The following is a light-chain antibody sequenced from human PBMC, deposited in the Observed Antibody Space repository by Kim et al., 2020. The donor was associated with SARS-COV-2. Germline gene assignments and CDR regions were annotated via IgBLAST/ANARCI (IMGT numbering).Light chain of an antibody. CDR1: AWPEHL. CDR2: KDS. J-gene: IGLJ1*01. V-gene: IGLV3-25*03. Sequence: PGKTASAPGSGDAWPEHLSSWYQQKSGPPPCLVIYKDSGRPSGLPGRFSGSSSGTTVTLTISGVQAEDDADYYCQSADSSGTYVFGSGTKVTVL. CDR3: QSADSSGTYV.